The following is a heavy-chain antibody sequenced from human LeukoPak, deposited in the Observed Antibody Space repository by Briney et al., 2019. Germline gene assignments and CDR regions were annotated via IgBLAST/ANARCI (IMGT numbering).Heavy chain of an antibody. Sequence: GGSLRLSCAASEFTVSSNYISWVRQAPGKGLEWVSVIYSGGSTYYADSVKGRFTISRDNSKNTLYLQMNSLRAEDTAVYYCASTPYGDYYFDYWGQGTLVTVSS. CDR1: EFTVSSNY. V-gene: IGHV3-66*02. CDR3: ASTPYGDYYFDY. D-gene: IGHD4-17*01. J-gene: IGHJ4*02. CDR2: IYSGGST.